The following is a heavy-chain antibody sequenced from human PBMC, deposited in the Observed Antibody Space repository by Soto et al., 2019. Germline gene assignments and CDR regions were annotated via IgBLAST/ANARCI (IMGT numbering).Heavy chain of an antibody. CDR1: GYSFTGYY. CDR3: ASVHCSGGSCYRSRDYYYYGMDV. J-gene: IGHJ6*02. CDR2: IIPIFGTA. V-gene: IGHV1-69*13. D-gene: IGHD2-15*01. Sequence: SVKVSCKASGYSFTGYYMHWVRQAPGQGLEWMGGIIPIFGTANYAQKFQGRVTITADESTSTAYMELSSLRSEDTAVYYCASVHCSGGSCYRSRDYYYYGMDVWGQGTTVTVSS.